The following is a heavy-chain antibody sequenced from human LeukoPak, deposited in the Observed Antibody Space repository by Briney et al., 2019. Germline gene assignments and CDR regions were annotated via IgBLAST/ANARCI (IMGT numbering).Heavy chain of an antibody. CDR3: ARGVGATHFDY. Sequence: GESLRLSCAASGFTFSSHWMSWVRQAPGNGLEWVAIIKQDGTEKYYVDSVKGRFTISRDNAKNSLYLQMNSLRAEDTAVYYCARGVGATHFDYWGQGTMVTVSS. J-gene: IGHJ4*02. CDR2: IKQDGTEK. CDR1: GFTFSSHW. V-gene: IGHV3-7*04. D-gene: IGHD1-26*01.